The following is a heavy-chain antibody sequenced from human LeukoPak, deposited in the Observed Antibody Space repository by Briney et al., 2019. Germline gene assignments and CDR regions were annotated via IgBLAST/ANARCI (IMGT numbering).Heavy chain of an antibody. D-gene: IGHD2-21*02. CDR2: INPGGST. CDR3: ARAGVTGILRGAFDI. CDR1: GLTVSSNY. V-gene: IGHV3-53*01. J-gene: IGHJ3*02. Sequence: PGGSLRLSCAASGLTVSSNYMTWVRKAPGKGLEWVSLINPGGSTFYADSVKGRFTISRDNFRNTLYLQVNSLRAEDTAVYYCARAGVTGILRGAFDIWGQGTMVTVSS.